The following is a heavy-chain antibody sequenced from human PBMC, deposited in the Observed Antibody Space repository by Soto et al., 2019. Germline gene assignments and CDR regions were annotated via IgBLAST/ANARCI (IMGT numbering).Heavy chain of an antibody. J-gene: IGHJ5*02. CDR3: ARAGGINWSDP. CDR2: IYYSGST. D-gene: IGHD1-20*01. CDR1: GGSISSGGYY. Sequence: QVQLQESGPGLVKPSQTLSLTCTVSGGSISSGGYYWSWIRQHPGKGLEWIGYIYYSGSTYYNPSLKRRVTISVDTSKNEFPLKRSSVTAADTAVYYCARAGGINWSDPWGQGTLVTVSS. V-gene: IGHV4-31*03.